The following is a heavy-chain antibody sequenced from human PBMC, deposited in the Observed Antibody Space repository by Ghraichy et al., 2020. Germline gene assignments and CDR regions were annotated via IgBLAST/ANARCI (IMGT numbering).Heavy chain of an antibody. CDR1: GGSISSYY. D-gene: IGHD3-9*01. V-gene: IGHV4-59*01. Sequence: SQTLSLTCTVSGGSISSYYWSWIRQPPGKGLEWIGYIYYSGSTNYNPSLKSRVTISVDTSKNQFSLKLSSVTAADTAVYYCARGTAYYDILTGWAHRDLPVYWGQGTLVTVSS. CDR3: ARGTAYYDILTGWAHRDLPVY. CDR2: IYYSGST. J-gene: IGHJ4*02.